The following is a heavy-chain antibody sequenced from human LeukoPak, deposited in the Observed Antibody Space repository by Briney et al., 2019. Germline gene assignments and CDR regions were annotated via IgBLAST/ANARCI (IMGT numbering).Heavy chain of an antibody. V-gene: IGHV3-23*01. J-gene: IGHJ6*02. CDR1: GFTFSSYA. Sequence: PGWSLRLSCAASGFTFSSYAMSWVRQAPGKGLEWVSGISGSGGSTYDTDSVKGRFTISRDNSKNTLYLQMNSLRAGDTAVYYCSRYSATYYYYYVMDVWGQGTTVTVSS. CDR3: SRYSATYYYYYVMDV. CDR2: ISGSGGST. D-gene: IGHD1-26*01.